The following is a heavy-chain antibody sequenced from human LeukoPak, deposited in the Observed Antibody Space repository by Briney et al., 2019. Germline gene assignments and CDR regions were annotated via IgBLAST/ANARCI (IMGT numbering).Heavy chain of an antibody. V-gene: IGHV4-38-2*02. D-gene: IGHD6-13*01. J-gene: IGHJ6*03. CDR2: IYYSGST. CDR3: ARNEIAAAGHYYYYYYMDV. CDR1: GYSISSGYY. Sequence: SETLSLTCNVSGYSISSGYYWGWIRQPPGKGLEWIGSIYYSGSTYYNPSLKSRVTISVDTSKNQFSLKLSSVTAADTAVYYCARNEIAAAGHYYYYYYMDVWGKGTTVTISS.